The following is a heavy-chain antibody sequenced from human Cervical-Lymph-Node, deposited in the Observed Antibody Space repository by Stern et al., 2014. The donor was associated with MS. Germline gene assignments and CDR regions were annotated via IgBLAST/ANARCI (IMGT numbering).Heavy chain of an antibody. V-gene: IGHV3-7*01. D-gene: IGHD6-19*01. CDR1: GFTFSNYW. CDR3: ARGAAVGY. J-gene: IGHJ4*02. Sequence: VQLVESGGGLVQPGGSLRLSCAASGFTFSNYWMNWVRRAPGKGLEWVASVKQDGSEKYYVDSVKGRFTISRDNAKNSLYLQMNSLRAEDTAVYYCARGAAVGYWGQGTLVTVSS. CDR2: VKQDGSEK.